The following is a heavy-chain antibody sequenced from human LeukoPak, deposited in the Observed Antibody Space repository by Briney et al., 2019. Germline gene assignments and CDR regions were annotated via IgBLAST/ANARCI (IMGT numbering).Heavy chain of an antibody. CDR3: AKYTYGTLDY. CDR2: IYYSGST. Sequence: SETLSLTCTVSGGSISSSSYYWGWIRQPPGKGLEWIGSIYYSGSTYYNPSLKSRVTISVDTSKNQFSLKLSSVTAADTAVYYCAKYTYGTLDYWGQGTLVTVSS. D-gene: IGHD5-18*01. CDR1: GGSISSSSYY. J-gene: IGHJ4*02. V-gene: IGHV4-39*07.